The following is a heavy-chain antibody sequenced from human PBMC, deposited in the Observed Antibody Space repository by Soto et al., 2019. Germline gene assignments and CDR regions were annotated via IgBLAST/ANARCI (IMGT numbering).Heavy chain of an antibody. Sequence: ETLCLAGTVSGVSISISSYYWGWIREPPGKGLEWIGSIYYSGSTYYNPSLKSRVTISVDTSKNQFSLKLSSVTAADTAVYYCARHSYGSGSYYKWYYFDYWGQGTPVTVYS. CDR2: IYYSGST. V-gene: IGHV4-39*01. CDR3: ARHSYGSGSYYKWYYFDY. D-gene: IGHD3-10*01. J-gene: IGHJ4*02. CDR1: GVSISISSYY.